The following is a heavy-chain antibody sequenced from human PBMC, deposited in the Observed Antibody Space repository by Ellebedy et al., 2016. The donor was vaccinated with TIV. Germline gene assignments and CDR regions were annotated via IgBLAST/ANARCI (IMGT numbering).Heavy chain of an antibody. J-gene: IGHJ4*02. CDR1: GGTFSSYA. CDR3: ARDSVEPDSSGWWN. V-gene: IGHV1-69*13. Sequence: SVKVSCXASGGTFSSYAISWVRQAPGQGLEWMGGIIPIFGTANYAQKFQGRVTITADESTSTAYMELSSLRSEDTAVYYCARDSVEPDSSGWWNWGQGTLVTVSS. CDR2: IIPIFGTA. D-gene: IGHD6-19*01.